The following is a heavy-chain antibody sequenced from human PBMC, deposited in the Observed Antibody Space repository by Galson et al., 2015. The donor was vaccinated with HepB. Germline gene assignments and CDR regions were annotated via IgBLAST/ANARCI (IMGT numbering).Heavy chain of an antibody. CDR2: IYSGGST. Sequence: SLRLSCAASGFTVSSNYMSWVRQAPGKGLEWVSVIYSGGSTYYADSVKGRFTISRDNSKNTLYLQMNSLRAEDTAVYYCARFRVVVVPAAQTASYYYYGMDVWGQGTTVTVSS. V-gene: IGHV3-66*01. D-gene: IGHD2-2*01. CDR3: ARFRVVVVPAAQTASYYYYGMDV. CDR1: GFTVSSNY. J-gene: IGHJ6*02.